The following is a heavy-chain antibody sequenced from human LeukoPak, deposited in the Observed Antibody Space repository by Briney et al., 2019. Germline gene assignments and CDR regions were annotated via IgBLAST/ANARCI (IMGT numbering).Heavy chain of an antibody. J-gene: IGHJ5*02. Sequence: GASVTVSFKSSGYTFTIYDINWVRQATGQGLEWMGWTNPNSGNTGYAQKSQGRVTMTRNTSISTAYMELSSLTSEHTAVYYCARGRWGIAAAGTLNWFDPWGQGTLVTVSS. CDR1: GYTFTIYD. V-gene: IGHV1-8*01. D-gene: IGHD6-13*01. CDR2: TNPNSGNT. CDR3: ARGRWGIAAAGTLNWFDP.